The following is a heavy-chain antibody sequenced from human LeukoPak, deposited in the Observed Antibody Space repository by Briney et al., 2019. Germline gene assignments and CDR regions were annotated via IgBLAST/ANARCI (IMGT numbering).Heavy chain of an antibody. Sequence: PGGSLRLSCAASGLTVSSNYMSWVRQAPGKGLECVSVIYSGGSTYYADSVKGRFTISRDSSGNTLYLQMNSLRAEDTAAYYCAVANPYTSGWHYFDYWGQGTLVTVSS. CDR3: AVANPYTSGWHYFDY. D-gene: IGHD6-19*01. CDR2: IYSGGST. CDR1: GLTVSSNY. J-gene: IGHJ4*02. V-gene: IGHV3-53*01.